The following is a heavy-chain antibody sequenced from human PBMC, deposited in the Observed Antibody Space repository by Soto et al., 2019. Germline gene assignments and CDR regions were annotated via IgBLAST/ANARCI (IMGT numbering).Heavy chain of an antibody. CDR3: ARKGAAAGHYYYYYYMDV. J-gene: IGHJ6*03. D-gene: IGHD6-13*01. CDR2: IKHDGSET. Sequence: PGGSLRLSCAASKFIFSTYWMTWVRQAPGKGLEWVANIKHDGSETHYVDSVKGRFTISRDNAKNSLYLQMNSLRAEDTAVYYCARKGAAAGHYYYYYYMDVWGKGTTVTVSS. V-gene: IGHV3-7*03. CDR1: KFIFSTYW.